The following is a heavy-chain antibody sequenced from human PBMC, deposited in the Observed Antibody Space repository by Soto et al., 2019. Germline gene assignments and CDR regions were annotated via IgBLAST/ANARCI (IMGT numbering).Heavy chain of an antibody. D-gene: IGHD3-3*01. V-gene: IGHV1-2*02. CDR3: ARYCPFLAWYCYVMDV. Sequence: QVQLVQSGAEVKKPGASVKVSCKASGYSFSGYYIHWVRQAPGQGLEWMGWINPNSGETDYAQKFLGRVNMTSDTSISTAFIALSSLRSDDTAVYYCARYCPFLAWYCYVMDVWGQGTTVTVSS. J-gene: IGHJ6*02. CDR2: INPNSGET. CDR1: GYSFSGYY.